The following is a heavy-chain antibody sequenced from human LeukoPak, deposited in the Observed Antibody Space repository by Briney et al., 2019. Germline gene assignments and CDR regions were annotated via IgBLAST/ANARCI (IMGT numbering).Heavy chain of an antibody. D-gene: IGHD5-24*01. CDR2: INSSSSYI. CDR1: GFTLSSYS. Sequence: PGGAPRLSCAASGFTLSSYSMNWVRPAPGKGLEWVSSINSSSSYIYYADSVKGRFTISRDNAKNSLYLQMNSLRAEDTAVYYCARVEMATITDYWGQGTLVTVSS. CDR3: ARVEMATITDY. V-gene: IGHV3-21*01. J-gene: IGHJ4*02.